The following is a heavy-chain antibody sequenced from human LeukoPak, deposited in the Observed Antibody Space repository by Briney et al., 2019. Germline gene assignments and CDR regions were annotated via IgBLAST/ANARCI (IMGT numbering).Heavy chain of an antibody. CDR3: AREDPVAGGIDY. V-gene: IGHV1-2*02. CDR1: GYTFTGYY. J-gene: IGHJ4*02. Sequence: ASVKVSCKASGYTFTGYYMHWVRQAPGQGLEWMGWINPNSGGTNYAQKFQGRVTMTRDTSISTAYMELSSLRSEDTAVYYCAREDPVAGGIDYWGQGTLVTVSS. CDR2: INPNSGGT. D-gene: IGHD6-19*01.